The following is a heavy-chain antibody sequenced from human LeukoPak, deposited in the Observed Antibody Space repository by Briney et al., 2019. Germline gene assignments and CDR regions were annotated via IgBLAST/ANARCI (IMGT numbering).Heavy chain of an antibody. D-gene: IGHD1/OR15-1a*01. V-gene: IGHV3-7*01. Sequence: GGSLRLSCAASGFSFSNFYMSWVRQTPGKGLEWVANINEDGSEKNYVDSVKGQFTISRDNAKNSLYLQMSSLRAEDTALYYCAKSLNNWNIGTQGYWGQGTLVTVSS. J-gene: IGHJ4*02. CDR3: AKSLNNWNIGTQGY. CDR1: GFSFSNFY. CDR2: INEDGSEK.